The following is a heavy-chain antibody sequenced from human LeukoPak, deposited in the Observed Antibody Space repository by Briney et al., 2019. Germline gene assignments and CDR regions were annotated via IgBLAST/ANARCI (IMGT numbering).Heavy chain of an antibody. D-gene: IGHD5-24*01. CDR2: IKQDGSEK. CDR3: AKDRERWLQSGEFSFDY. CDR1: GFTFSSYW. V-gene: IGHV3-7*01. J-gene: IGHJ4*02. Sequence: GGSLRLSCAASGFTFSSYWMSWVRQAPGKGLEWVANIKQDGSEKYYVDSVKGRFTISRDNAKNSLYLQMNSLRAEDTAVYYCAKDRERWLQSGEFSFDYWGQGTLVTVSS.